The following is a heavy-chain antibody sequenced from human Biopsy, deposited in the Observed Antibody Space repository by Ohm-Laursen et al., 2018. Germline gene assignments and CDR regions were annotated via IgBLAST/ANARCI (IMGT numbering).Heavy chain of an antibody. Sequence: SQTLSLTCTVSGGSISSGGCYWSWIRQRPGKGLEWIGYIFNSANTYYNPSLKNLITISGDTSTNQFSLKLNSVTAADTAVYYCARGDYFDSNGYFWFDPWGQGTLVTVSS. J-gene: IGHJ5*02. CDR1: GGSISSGGCY. D-gene: IGHD3-22*01. V-gene: IGHV4-31*01. CDR3: ARGDYFDSNGYFWFDP. CDR2: IFNSANT.